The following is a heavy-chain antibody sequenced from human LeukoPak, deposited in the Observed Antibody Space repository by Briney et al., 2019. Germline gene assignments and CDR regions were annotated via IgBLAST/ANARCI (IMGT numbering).Heavy chain of an antibody. J-gene: IGHJ4*02. CDR3: ARGDVVVPAAIGFDY. V-gene: IGHV4-59*01. CDR1: GDSISSYY. CDR2: IYYSGST. Sequence: SETLSLTCTVSGDSISSYYWSWIRQPPGKGLEWIGYIYYSGSTNYNPYLKSRVTISVDTSKNQFSLKLSSVTAADTALYYCARGDVVVPAAIGFDYWGQGTLVTVSS. D-gene: IGHD2-2*02.